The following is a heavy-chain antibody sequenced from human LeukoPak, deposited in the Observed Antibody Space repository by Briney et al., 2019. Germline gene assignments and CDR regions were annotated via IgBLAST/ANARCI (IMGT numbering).Heavy chain of an antibody. Sequence: SETLSLTCTVSGGSIRNHHWSWIGQPPGKGLEWRGYIYYTESTNYNPSRKSRVTISVDTSKNQFSLKVSSVTASDSAVYYCARGSGDPFDYWGQGTLVTVSS. V-gene: IGHV4-59*11. CDR2: IYYTEST. D-gene: IGHD4-17*01. CDR1: GGSIRNHH. CDR3: ARGSGDPFDY. J-gene: IGHJ4*02.